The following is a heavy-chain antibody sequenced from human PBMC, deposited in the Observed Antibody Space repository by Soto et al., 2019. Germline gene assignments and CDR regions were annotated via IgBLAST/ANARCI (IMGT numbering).Heavy chain of an antibody. D-gene: IGHD2-2*02. J-gene: IGHJ5*02. V-gene: IGHV4-34*01. CDR2: INHSGST. Sequence: SETLSLTCAVYGGSFSGYYWSWIRQPPGKGLEWIGEINHSGSTNYNPSLKSRVTISVDTSKNQFSLKLSSVTAADTAVYYCARAWFPVVPAAIEEEGKRWYDPWGQGTLVTVSS. CDR1: GGSFSGYY. CDR3: ARAWFPVVPAAIEEEGKRWYDP.